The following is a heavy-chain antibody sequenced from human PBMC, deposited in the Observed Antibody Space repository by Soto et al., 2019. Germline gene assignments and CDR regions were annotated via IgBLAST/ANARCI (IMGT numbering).Heavy chain of an antibody. D-gene: IGHD1-26*01. CDR1: GFTFSSYS. V-gene: IGHV3-21*01. CDR3: ARDLLSAPQAYFDY. CDR2: ISSSSSYI. Sequence: GGSLRLSRAASGFTFSSYSMNWVRQAPGKGLEWVSSISSSSSYIYYADSVKGRVTIYRDNAKNSLYLQMNSLRAEDTAVYYCARDLLSAPQAYFDYWGQGTLVTVSS. J-gene: IGHJ4*02.